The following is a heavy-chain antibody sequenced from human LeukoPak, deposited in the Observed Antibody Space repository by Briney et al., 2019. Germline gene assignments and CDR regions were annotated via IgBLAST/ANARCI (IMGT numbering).Heavy chain of an antibody. V-gene: IGHV4-39*01. D-gene: IGHD1-26*01. CDR1: GGSISSSSYY. Sequence: SENLSLTCTVSGGSISSSSYYWGWIRQPPGKGLEWIGSIYYSGSTNYNPSLKSRVTISVDTSKNLFSLKLSSVTAADTAVYYCVRLDATISGEFDYWGQETLVTVSS. J-gene: IGHJ4*02. CDR3: VRLDATISGEFDY. CDR2: IYYSGST.